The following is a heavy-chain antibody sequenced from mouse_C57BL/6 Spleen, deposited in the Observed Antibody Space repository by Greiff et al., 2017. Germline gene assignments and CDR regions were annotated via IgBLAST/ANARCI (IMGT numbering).Heavy chain of an antibody. V-gene: IGHV10-1*01. Sequence: EVQLVESGGGLVQPKGSLKLSCAASGFSFNTYAMNWVRQAPGKGLEWVARIRSKSNNYATYYADSVKDRFTISRDDSESMLYLQMNNLKTEDTAMYYCVRQTVFYYYAMDYWGQGTSVTVSS. CDR2: IRSKSNNYAT. D-gene: IGHD4-1*01. J-gene: IGHJ4*01. CDR1: GFSFNTYA. CDR3: VRQTVFYYYAMDY.